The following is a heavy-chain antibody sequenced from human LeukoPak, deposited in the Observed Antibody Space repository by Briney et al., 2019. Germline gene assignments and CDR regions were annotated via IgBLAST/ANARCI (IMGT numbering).Heavy chain of an antibody. Sequence: PGGSLRLSCAASVFTFSSYSMNWVRQAPGKGLEWVSSISGSSSYIYYADSVKGRFTISRDNAKNSLYLQMNSLRAEDTAVYYCRGDSSGYSDSWGQGTLVTVSS. CDR2: ISGSSSYI. CDR3: RGDSSGYSDS. V-gene: IGHV3-21*01. CDR1: VFTFSSYS. D-gene: IGHD3-22*01. J-gene: IGHJ5*01.